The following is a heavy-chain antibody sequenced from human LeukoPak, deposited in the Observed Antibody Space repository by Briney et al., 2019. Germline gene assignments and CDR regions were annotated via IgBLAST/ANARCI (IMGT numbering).Heavy chain of an antibody. D-gene: IGHD3-16*01. CDR2: SYPNVGST. V-gene: IGHV1-8*03. CDR3: ARGRDWGDLARAINYYYYYMDV. CDR1: GYTFTSYD. J-gene: IGHJ6*03. Sequence: GASVKVSCKSSGYTFTSYDINLVRQATGQGLEWMGVSYPNVGSTGYAQKFQGRVTSTRNTSISTAYMELSSLRSEDTAVYNCARGRDWGDLARAINYYYYYMDVWGKGTTVTVSS.